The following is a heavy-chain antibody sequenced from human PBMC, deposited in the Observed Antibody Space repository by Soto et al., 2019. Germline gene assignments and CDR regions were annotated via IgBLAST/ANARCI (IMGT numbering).Heavy chain of an antibody. CDR2: ISAYNGNT. J-gene: IGHJ6*02. CDR3: ARDRYNWNYDGYYYYGMDV. V-gene: IGHV1-18*01. Sequence: QVQLLQSGAEVKKPGASVKVSCKASGYTFTSYGISWVRQAPGQGLEWLGWISAYNGNTNYAQKLQGRVTMTTDTSTSTAYMELRSLRSDDTAVYYCARDRYNWNYDGYYYYGMDVWGQGTTVTVSS. CDR1: GYTFTSYG. D-gene: IGHD1-7*01.